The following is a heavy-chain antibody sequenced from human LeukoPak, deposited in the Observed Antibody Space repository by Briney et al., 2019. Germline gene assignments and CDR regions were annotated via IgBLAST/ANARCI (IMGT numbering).Heavy chain of an antibody. D-gene: IGHD4-17*01. V-gene: IGHV3-30-3*01. CDR2: ISYDGSNK. CDR1: GFTFSSYA. J-gene: IGHJ4*02. CDR3: ARGAPRDGDDFDY. Sequence: GGSLRLSCAASGFTFSSYAMHWVRQAPGKGLEWVAVISYDGSNKYYADSVKGRFTISRDNSKNTLYLQMNSLRAEDTAVYYCARGAPRDGDDFDYWGQGTLVTVSS.